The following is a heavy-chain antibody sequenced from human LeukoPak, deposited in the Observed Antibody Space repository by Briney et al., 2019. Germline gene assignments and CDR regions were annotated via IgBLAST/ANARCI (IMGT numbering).Heavy chain of an antibody. CDR2: IYPGDSHT. J-gene: IGHJ4*02. D-gene: IGHD2-15*01. Sequence: GESLKILCKGPGQSFINYWIAWGGQVPGKGLEGLGIIYPGDSHTRYSPSFQGQVTISADMYLDTAYLQWSSLRASDTAMYYCARIAATWYGGSWGEGTLVFLSS. CDR3: ARIAATWYGGS. CDR1: GQSFINYW. V-gene: IGHV5-51*01.